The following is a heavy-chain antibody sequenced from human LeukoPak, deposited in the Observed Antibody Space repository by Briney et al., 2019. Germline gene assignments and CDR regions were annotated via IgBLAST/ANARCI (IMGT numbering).Heavy chain of an antibody. CDR1: GGSISSSNW. D-gene: IGHD3-22*01. Sequence: KSSETLSLTCAVSGGSISSSNWWTWVRQSPGKGLEWIGEMYYSGSTNYNPSLKSRITISVDTSKNQFSLKLSSVTAADTAVYYCARTYYYDSSGYYGWGQGTLVTVSS. CDR3: ARTYYYDSSGYYG. J-gene: IGHJ4*02. CDR2: MYYSGST. V-gene: IGHV4-4*02.